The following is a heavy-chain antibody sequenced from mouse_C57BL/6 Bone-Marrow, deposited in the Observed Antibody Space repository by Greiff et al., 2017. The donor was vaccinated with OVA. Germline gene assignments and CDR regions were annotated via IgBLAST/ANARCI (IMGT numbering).Heavy chain of an antibody. CDR2: ISGGGGNT. V-gene: IGHV5-9*01. Sequence: EVMLVESGGGLVKPGGSLKLSCAASGFTFSSYTMSWVRQTPEKRLEWVATISGGGGNTYYPDSVKGRFTISRDNAKNTLYLQMSSLRSEDTALYYCARPLIYYDYDWYFDVWGTGTTVTVSS. CDR1: GFTFSSYT. CDR3: ARPLIYYDYDWYFDV. J-gene: IGHJ1*03. D-gene: IGHD2-4*01.